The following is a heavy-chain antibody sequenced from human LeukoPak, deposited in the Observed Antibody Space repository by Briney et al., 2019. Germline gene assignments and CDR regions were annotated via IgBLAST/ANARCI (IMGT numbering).Heavy chain of an antibody. Sequence: SETLCLTCTVSVYSISSGYYWGWIRQPPGKGLEWIGYIYYSGSTNYNPSLKSRVTISVDTSKNQFSLKLSSVTAADTAVYYCARAAGGDLLFDYWGQGTLVTVSS. V-gene: IGHV4-61*01. J-gene: IGHJ4*02. CDR3: ARAAGGDLLFDY. D-gene: IGHD4-17*01. CDR1: VYSISSGYY. CDR2: IYYSGST.